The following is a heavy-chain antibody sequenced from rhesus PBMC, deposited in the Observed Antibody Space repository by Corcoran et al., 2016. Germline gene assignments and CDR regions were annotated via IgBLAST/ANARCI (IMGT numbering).Heavy chain of an antibody. J-gene: IGHJ5-2*02. V-gene: IGHV4S2*01. Sequence: QVQLQESGPGLVKPSETLPLTCAVSGASISSNYWSWIRQAPGKGLEWIGRIYGSGGSTDDNPSRKSRVTISIDTSKNQVSLKLSSVTAADTAVYYCASLHGYCSRGVCYGRSLDVWGRGVLVTVSS. CDR3: ASLHGYCSRGVCYGRSLDV. D-gene: IGHD2-39*01. CDR1: GASISSNY. CDR2: IYGSGGST.